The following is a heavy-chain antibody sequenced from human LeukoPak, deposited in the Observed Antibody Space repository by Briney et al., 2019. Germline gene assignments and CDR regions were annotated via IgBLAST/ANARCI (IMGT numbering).Heavy chain of an antibody. CDR2: IYYSGST. Sequence: PSETLSLTCTVSGVSITSYYWSWIRQPPGKGLEWIGYIYYSGSTNYNPSPKSRVTISVDMSKNQFSLKLSSVTAADTAVYYCARLVYPNPPTVVSGYYFDYWGQGTLVTVSS. CDR3: ARLVYPNPPTVVSGYYFDY. CDR1: GVSITSYY. D-gene: IGHD4-23*01. J-gene: IGHJ4*02. V-gene: IGHV4-59*08.